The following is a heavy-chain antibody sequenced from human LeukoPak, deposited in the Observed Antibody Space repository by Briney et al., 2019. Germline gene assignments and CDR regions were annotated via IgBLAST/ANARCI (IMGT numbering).Heavy chain of an antibody. CDR1: GGTFSSYA. D-gene: IGHD3-10*01. V-gene: IGHV1-69*04. Sequence: GSSVKVSCKASGGTFSSYAISWVRQAPGQGLEWMGRIIPILGIANYAQKFQGRVTITADKSTSTAYMELSSLRSEDTAVYYCARETYYYGSGSYYRVNYFDDWGQGTLVTVSS. CDR3: ARETYYYGSGSYYRVNYFDD. J-gene: IGHJ4*02. CDR2: IIPILGIA.